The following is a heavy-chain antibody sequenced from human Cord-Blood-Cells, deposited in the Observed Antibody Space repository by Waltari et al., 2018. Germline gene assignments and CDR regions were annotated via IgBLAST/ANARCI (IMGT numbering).Heavy chain of an antibody. V-gene: IGHV1-2*02. D-gene: IGHD1-7*01. CDR2: INPNRGGT. CDR3: ARVSELPFDY. Sequence: QVQLVQSGAEVKKPGASVKVSCKASGYTFTGYYMHWVRQAPGQGLEWMGWINPNRGGTHYAQKFQGRATRTRDPSISAAYMELRRLRSHDTAVYYWARVSELPFDYWGQGTLVTVAS. J-gene: IGHJ4*02. CDR1: GYTFTGYY.